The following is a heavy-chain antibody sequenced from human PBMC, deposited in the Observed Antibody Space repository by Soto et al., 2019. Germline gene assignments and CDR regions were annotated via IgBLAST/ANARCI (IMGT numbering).Heavy chain of an antibody. CDR1: GGSFSGYY. Sequence: QVQLQQWGAGLLKPSETLSLTCAVYGGSFSGYYWTWIRQSPEKGLEWIGEVNHSGTTYYNPALKTPVTISVHTPKNQFSLKMSSVTAADTAVYYCARGIGYCSSINCYSSRRLRFDSWGPGTLVTVSS. J-gene: IGHJ4*02. V-gene: IGHV4-34*01. CDR3: ARGIGYCSSINCYSSRRLRFDS. CDR2: VNHSGTT. D-gene: IGHD2-2*01.